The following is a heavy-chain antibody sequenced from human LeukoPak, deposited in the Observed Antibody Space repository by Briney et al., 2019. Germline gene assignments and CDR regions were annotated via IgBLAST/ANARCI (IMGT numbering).Heavy chain of an antibody. CDR1: GFTVNSYA. V-gene: IGHV3-23*01. J-gene: IGHJ4*02. CDR3: TKDHSEYVWGSYRRDDY. D-gene: IGHD3-16*02. CDR2: ISGSGDNT. Sequence: GGFLRLSCAASGFTVNSYAMSWVRQGPGKGLEWVSTISGSGDNTYYADSVRDRFTISRDNSRNTLYLQMDSLRAEDTAVYYCTKDHSEYVWGSYRRDDYWGQGTLVTVSS.